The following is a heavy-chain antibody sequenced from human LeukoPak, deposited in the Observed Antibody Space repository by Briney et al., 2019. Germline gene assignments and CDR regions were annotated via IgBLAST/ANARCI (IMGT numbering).Heavy chain of an antibody. CDR3: TRGKRYEDY. V-gene: IGHV1-18*01. CDR1: GYTFTSYD. J-gene: IGHJ4*02. Sequence: ASVKVSCKASGYTFTSYDINWVRQAPGQGLEWMGWISPFNGHTNYAQNFQGRVTMTTDTSTSTAYMELRGLRSDDSAVYYCTRGKRYEDYWGQGTLVTVSS. D-gene: IGHD3-3*01. CDR2: ISPFNGHT.